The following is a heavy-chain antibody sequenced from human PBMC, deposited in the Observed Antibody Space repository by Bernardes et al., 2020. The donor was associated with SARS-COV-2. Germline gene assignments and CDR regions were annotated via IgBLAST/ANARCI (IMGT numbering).Heavy chain of an antibody. Sequence: LRLSCAASGFTFSSYGMHWVRQAPGKGLEWVAVISYDGSNKYYADSVKGRFTISRDNSKNTLYLQMNSLRAEDTAVYYCARDCSSTSCYNVLGYWGQGTLVTVSS. V-gene: IGHV3-30*03. J-gene: IGHJ4*02. CDR2: ISYDGSNK. D-gene: IGHD2-2*02. CDR3: ARDCSSTSCYNVLGY. CDR1: GFTFSSYG.